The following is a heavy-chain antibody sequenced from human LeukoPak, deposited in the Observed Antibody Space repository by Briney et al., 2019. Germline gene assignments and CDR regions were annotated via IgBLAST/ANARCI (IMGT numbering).Heavy chain of an antibody. D-gene: IGHD6-13*01. V-gene: IGHV4-61*02. CDR3: ARVHHPGAAGPWGLDS. CDR1: GASITSGTYY. CDR2: IYAGGST. J-gene: IGHJ4*02. Sequence: SETLSLTCIVSGASITSGTYYWTWIRQPAGKGLEWIGRIYAGGSTNYNPSLKSRLTMSIDTSKNQFSLKLSSVTAADTAIYYCARVHHPGAAGPWGLDSWGQGILVTVSS.